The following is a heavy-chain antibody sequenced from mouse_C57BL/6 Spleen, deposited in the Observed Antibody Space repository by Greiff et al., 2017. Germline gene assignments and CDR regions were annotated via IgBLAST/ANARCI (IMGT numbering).Heavy chain of an antibody. J-gene: IGHJ2*01. V-gene: IGHV1-26*01. CDR2: INPNNGGT. CDR1: GYTFTDYY. CDR3: ANRDYFGY. Sequence: VQLQQSGPELVKPGASVKISCKASGYTFTDYYMNWVKQSHGKSLEWIGDINPNNGGTSYNQKFKGKATLTVEKSSSTAYMELRSLTSEDSAVYYCANRDYFGYWGQGTTLTVSS.